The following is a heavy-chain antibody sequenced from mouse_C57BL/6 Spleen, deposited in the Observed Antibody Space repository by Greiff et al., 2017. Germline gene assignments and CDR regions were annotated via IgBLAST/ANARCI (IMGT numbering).Heavy chain of an antibody. CDR1: GYTFTSYW. V-gene: IGHV1-52*01. D-gene: IGHD2-3*01. J-gene: IGHJ2*01. CDR2: IDPSDSET. CDR3: ASLYDGYGGYFDY. Sequence: VQLQQPGAELVRPGSSVKLPCKASGYTFTSYWMHWVKQRPIQGLAWIGNIDPSDSETHYNQKFKDKATLTVDKSSSTAYMQLSSLTSEDSAVYYCASLYDGYGGYFDYGGQGTTLTVSS.